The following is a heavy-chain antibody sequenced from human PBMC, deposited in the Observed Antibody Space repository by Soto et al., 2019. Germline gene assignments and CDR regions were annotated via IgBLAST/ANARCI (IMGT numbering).Heavy chain of an antibody. CDR2: ISAYNGNT. J-gene: IGHJ4*02. V-gene: IGHV1-18*04. CDR1: GYTFTSYG. CDR3: ARAPPPYSNQSVPFDY. Sequence: ASVKVSCKASGYTFTSYGISWVRQAPGQGLEWMGWISAYNGNTNYAQKLQGRVTMTTDTSTSTAYMELRSLRSDDTAVYYCARAPPPYSNQSVPFDYWGQGTLVTVSS. D-gene: IGHD4-4*01.